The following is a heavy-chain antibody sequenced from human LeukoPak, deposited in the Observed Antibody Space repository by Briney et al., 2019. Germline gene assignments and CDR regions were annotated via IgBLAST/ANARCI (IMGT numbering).Heavy chain of an antibody. CDR3: ARETYCGADCYSGFDY. J-gene: IGHJ4*02. CDR2: IDGSGTS. V-gene: IGHV4-38-2*02. CDR1: GYSISSGYL. D-gene: IGHD2-21*02. Sequence: SETLSLTCTVSGYSISSGYLWGWIRQPPGKGLEWIGSIDGSGTSYYNPSLKSRVTISVDTSRNQFSLKMTSVTAADTAVYYCARETYCGADCYSGFDYWGQGTLVTVSS.